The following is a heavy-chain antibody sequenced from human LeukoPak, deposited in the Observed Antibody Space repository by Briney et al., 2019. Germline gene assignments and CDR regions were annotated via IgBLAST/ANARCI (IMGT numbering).Heavy chain of an antibody. V-gene: IGHV1-2*02. D-gene: IGHD2-21*02. Sequence: ASVKVSCKASGYTFTSYGISWVRQAPGQGLEWMGWINPNSGGTNYAQKFQGRVTMTRDTSISTAYMELSRLRSDDTAVYYCARDLVVVTGGLKHWGQGTLVTVSS. CDR3: ARDLVVVTGGLKH. CDR2: INPNSGGT. CDR1: GYTFTSYG. J-gene: IGHJ1*01.